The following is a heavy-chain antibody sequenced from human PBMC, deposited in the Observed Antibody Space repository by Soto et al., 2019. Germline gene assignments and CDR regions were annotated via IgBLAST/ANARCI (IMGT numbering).Heavy chain of an antibody. J-gene: IGHJ4*02. D-gene: IGHD1-26*01. CDR1: GFIFSNYV. CDR3: ANRTSALLTFDY. V-gene: IGHV3-23*04. CDR2: ISDSGGTS. Sequence: EVQLVDSGGGLVQPGGSLRLSCAASGFIFSNYVMSWVRQAPGKGLEWVSSISDSGGTSYYADSVKGRFTISRDNAKNTRYLKMNSLRAEDTAIFYWANRTSALLTFDYWGPGTLVSVS.